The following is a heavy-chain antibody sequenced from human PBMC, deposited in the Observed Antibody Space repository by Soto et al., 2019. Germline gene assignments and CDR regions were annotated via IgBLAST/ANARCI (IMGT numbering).Heavy chain of an antibody. D-gene: IGHD3-22*01. V-gene: IGHV3-23*01. J-gene: IGHJ5*02. CDR1: GFTFNSYA. CDR2: ISGSGDST. Sequence: EVQLLESGGGLAQPGGSLRLSCAASGFTFNSYAMTWVRQAPGKGLEWVSAISGSGDSTYYADSVKGRFTISRDNSKNTLYLQMNRLRAEDTAVYYCAKAGDRSGYYPRGDWFDPWGQGTLVTVYS. CDR3: AKAGDRSGYYPRGDWFDP.